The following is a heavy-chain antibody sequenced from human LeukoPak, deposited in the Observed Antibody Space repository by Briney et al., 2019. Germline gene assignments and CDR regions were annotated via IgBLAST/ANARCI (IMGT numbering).Heavy chain of an antibody. CDR3: AAPLDYGGNSVDY. Sequence: EASVKVSCEASGFTFTSSAVQWVRQARGQRLEWIGWIVVGSGNTNYAQKFQERVTITRDMSTSTAYMELSSLRSEDTAVYYCAAPLDYGGNSVDYWGQGTLVTVSS. CDR1: GFTFTSSA. CDR2: IVVGSGNT. V-gene: IGHV1-58*01. J-gene: IGHJ4*02. D-gene: IGHD4-23*01.